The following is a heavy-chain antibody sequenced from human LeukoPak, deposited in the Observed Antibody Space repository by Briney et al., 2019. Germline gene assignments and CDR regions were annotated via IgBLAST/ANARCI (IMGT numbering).Heavy chain of an antibody. J-gene: IGHJ4*02. V-gene: IGHV1-69*05. CDR3: ARDRGGNVWIFDY. CDR1: GGTFSSYA. CDR2: IIPIFGTA. Sequence: SVKVSCKASGGTFSSYAISWVRQAPGQGLEWMGGIIPIFGTANYAQKFQGRVTITTDESTSTAYMELSSLRSDDTAVYYCARDRGGNVWIFDYWGQGTLVTVSS. D-gene: IGHD4-23*01.